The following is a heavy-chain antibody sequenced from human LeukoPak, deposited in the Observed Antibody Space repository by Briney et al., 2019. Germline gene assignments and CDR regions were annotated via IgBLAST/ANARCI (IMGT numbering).Heavy chain of an antibody. Sequence: SETLSLTCNVSGGXMSTNYWSWIRQPPGKGLEWIGYIYYSGSTNYNPSLKSRVTISVDTSKSQFSLKLNSVTAADTAVYYCARGTTVLTYWGQGSLVTVSS. D-gene: IGHD4-23*01. CDR1: GGXMSTNY. V-gene: IGHV4-59*01. CDR2: IYYSGST. CDR3: ARGTTVLTY. J-gene: IGHJ4*02.